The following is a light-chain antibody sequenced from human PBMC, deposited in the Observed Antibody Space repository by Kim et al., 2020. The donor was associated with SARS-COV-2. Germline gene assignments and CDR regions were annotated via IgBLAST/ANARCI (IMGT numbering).Light chain of an antibody. Sequence: ASAKLACTLCGGHSSYAIAWHQQQPEKGPRYVMELNSDGSHTKGDGIRDRFSGSSSGAERYLTISSLQSEDEADYYCQTWGTGTWVFGGGTQLNVL. CDR2: LNSDGSH. V-gene: IGLV4-69*01. J-gene: IGLJ3*02. CDR3: QTWGTGTWV. CDR1: GGHSSYA.